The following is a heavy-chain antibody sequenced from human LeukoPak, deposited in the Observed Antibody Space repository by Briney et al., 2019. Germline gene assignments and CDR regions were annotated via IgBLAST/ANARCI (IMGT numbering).Heavy chain of an antibody. V-gene: IGHV1-46*01. CDR2: INPSGGGT. Sequence: GASVKVSCKASGYIFTTYFMHWVRQAPGQGLEWVGIINPSGGGTTYAQKFQGRVNMTRDTSTSTVYMELNSLRSDDTAVYYCAREVNSFDYWGQGTQVSVSS. CDR1: GYIFTTYF. CDR3: AREVNSFDY. D-gene: IGHD1/OR15-1a*01. J-gene: IGHJ4*02.